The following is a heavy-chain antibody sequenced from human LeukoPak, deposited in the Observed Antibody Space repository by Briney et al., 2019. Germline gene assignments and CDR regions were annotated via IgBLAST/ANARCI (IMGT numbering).Heavy chain of an antibody. CDR2: IYYSGST. V-gene: IGHV4-59*01. Sequence: KPSETLSLTCTVSGGSITYYYWSWIRQTPGKGLEWIGYIYYSGSTNYNPSLKSRVTISVDTSKNQFSLKLSSVTAADTAVYYCARDGKISPYYGMDVWGQGTTVTVSS. D-gene: IGHD1-26*01. J-gene: IGHJ6*02. CDR3: ARDGKISPYYGMDV. CDR1: GGSITYYY.